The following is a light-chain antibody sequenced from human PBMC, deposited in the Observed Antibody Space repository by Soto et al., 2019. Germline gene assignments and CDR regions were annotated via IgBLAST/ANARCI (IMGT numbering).Light chain of an antibody. Sequence: EIVMTQSPATLSVSPGERATLSCRASQSVGSNLAWYQQRPGQAPRLLIYGASTRATGVPARFSGSGSGTEFTLTISSLQSEDLGIYCCQQYNNWPPDRTFGQGTKVEIK. CDR3: QQYNNWPPDRT. J-gene: IGKJ1*01. CDR2: GAS. CDR1: QSVGSN. V-gene: IGKV3-15*01.